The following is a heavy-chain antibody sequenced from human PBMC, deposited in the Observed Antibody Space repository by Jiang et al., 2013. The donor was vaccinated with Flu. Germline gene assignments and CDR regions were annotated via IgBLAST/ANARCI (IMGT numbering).Heavy chain of an antibody. D-gene: IGHD1-26*01. CDR3: ARQGMVGTAVDY. CDR1: GGSITSYF. Sequence: GSGLVKPSETLSLTCTVSGGSITSYFWSWIRQPPGKGLEWIGYIYYSGSTNYSPSLQSRVTMSLDTPKNQFSLKLSSLTAADTAVYYCARQGMVGTAVDYWGQGTLVAVSS. J-gene: IGHJ4*02. CDR2: IYYSGST. V-gene: IGHV4-59*08.